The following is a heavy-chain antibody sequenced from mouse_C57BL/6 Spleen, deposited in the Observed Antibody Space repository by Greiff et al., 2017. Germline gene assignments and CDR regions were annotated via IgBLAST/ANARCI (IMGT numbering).Heavy chain of an antibody. D-gene: IGHD2-5*01. CDR1: GFSLTSYG. V-gene: IGHV2-2*01. CDR3: ARNSYDSKKYYAMDY. Sequence: QVQLKQSGPGLVQPSQSLSITCTVSGFSLTSYGVHWVRQSPGKGLEWLGVIWSGGSTNYNAAFISRLSISMDNSKSQVFFKMNSLQADDTAIYYCARNSYDSKKYYAMDYWGQGTSVTVSS. CDR2: IWSGGST. J-gene: IGHJ4*01.